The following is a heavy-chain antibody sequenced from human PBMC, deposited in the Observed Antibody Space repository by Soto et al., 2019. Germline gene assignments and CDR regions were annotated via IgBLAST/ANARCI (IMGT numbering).Heavy chain of an antibody. CDR3: ARALYSSLGNNWFDP. J-gene: IGHJ5*02. Sequence: SETLSLTCTVSGGSISSGGYYWSWIRQHPGKGLEWIGYIYYSGSTYYNPSLKSRVTISVDTSKNQFSLKLSSVTAADTAVYYCARALYSSLGNNWFDPWGQGTLVTVSS. V-gene: IGHV4-31*03. CDR1: GGSISSGGYY. CDR2: IYYSGST. D-gene: IGHD6-6*01.